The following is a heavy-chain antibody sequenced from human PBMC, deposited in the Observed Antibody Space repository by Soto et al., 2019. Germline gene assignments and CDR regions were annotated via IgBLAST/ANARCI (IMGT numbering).Heavy chain of an antibody. D-gene: IGHD3-10*01. J-gene: IGHJ6*02. V-gene: IGHV4-39*01. CDR1: GGSISSSSYY. Sequence: SETLSLTCTVSGGSISSSSYYWGWIRQPPGKGLEWIGSIYYSGSTYYNPSLKSRVTISVDTSKNQFSLKLSSVTAADTAVYYCASQTSLYYYGSESYYNRYYYYGMDVWGQGTTVTVSS. CDR3: ASQTSLYYYGSESYYNRYYYYGMDV. CDR2: IYYSGST.